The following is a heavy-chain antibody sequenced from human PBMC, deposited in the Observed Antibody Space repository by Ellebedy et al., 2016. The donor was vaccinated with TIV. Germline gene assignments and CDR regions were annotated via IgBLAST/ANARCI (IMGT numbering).Heavy chain of an antibody. CDR3: ASQRGDDAFDI. D-gene: IGHD3-10*01. V-gene: IGHV5-51*01. CDR2: IYPGDSDT. CDR1: GYSFTSYW. Sequence: GESLKISXKGSGYSFTSYWIGWVRQMPGKGLEWMGIIYPGDSDTRYSPSFQGQVIISSDKSITTANLQWTSLKASDTAMYYCASQRGDDAFDIWGQGTMVTVSS. J-gene: IGHJ3*02.